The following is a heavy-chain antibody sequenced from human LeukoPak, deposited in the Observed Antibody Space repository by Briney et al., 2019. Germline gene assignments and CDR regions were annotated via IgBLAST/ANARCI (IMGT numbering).Heavy chain of an antibody. J-gene: IGHJ4*02. CDR1: GFTVSSNY. CDR3: AKEFNRGLPDY. CDR2: IYSGGST. D-gene: IGHD2-21*01. Sequence: GGSLRLSCAASGFTVSSNYMSWVRQAPGKGLEWVSVIYSGGSTYYADSVKGRFTISRDNSKNTLYLQMSSLRAEDTAVYYCAKEFNRGLPDYWGQGTLVTVPS. V-gene: IGHV3-53*05.